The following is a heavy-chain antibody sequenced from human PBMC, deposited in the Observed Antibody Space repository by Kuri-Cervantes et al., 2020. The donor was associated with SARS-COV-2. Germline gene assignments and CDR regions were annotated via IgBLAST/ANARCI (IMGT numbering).Heavy chain of an antibody. CDR1: GYTFTSYG. D-gene: IGHD6-13*01. V-gene: IGHV1-18*01. CDR2: ISTYYGDT. Sequence: ASVKVSCKASGYTFTSYGIGWVRQAPGQGLKWTGWISTYYGDTDYAQSFQDRVTMTTDTSTSTAYMELKSLRSDDTAVYYCARGYGSRSSFDYWGQGTLVTVSS. CDR3: ARGYGSRSSFDY. J-gene: IGHJ4*02.